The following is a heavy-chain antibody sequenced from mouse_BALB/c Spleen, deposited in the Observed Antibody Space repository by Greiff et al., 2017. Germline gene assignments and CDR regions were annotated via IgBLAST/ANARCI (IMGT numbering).Heavy chain of an antibody. Sequence: QVQLQQSGAELVRPGTSVKVSCKASGYAFTNYLIEWVKQRPGQGLEWIGVINPGSGGTNYNEKFKGKATLTADKSSSTAYMQLSSLTSDDSAVYFCARGGGTVFDYWGQGTTLTVSS. CDR3: ARGGGTVFDY. V-gene: IGHV1-54*01. CDR2: INPGSGGT. J-gene: IGHJ2*01. D-gene: IGHD4-1*01. CDR1: GYAFTNYL.